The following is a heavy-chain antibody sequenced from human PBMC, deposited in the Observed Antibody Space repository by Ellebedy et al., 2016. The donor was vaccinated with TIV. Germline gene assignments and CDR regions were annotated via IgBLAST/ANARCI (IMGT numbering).Heavy chain of an antibody. D-gene: IGHD3-22*01. Sequence: SETLSLXXAVSGGSINNGEYSWSWIRQPPGKGLEWIGHIYHSGSTDYSPSLQSRVTMSVDRSKNQFSLRLTSVTAADTAVYYCARYWNYYYSTGTEESYWYFDLWGRGTLVTVSS. CDR1: GGSINNGEYS. CDR2: IYHSGST. CDR3: ARYWNYYYSTGTEESYWYFDL. J-gene: IGHJ2*01. V-gene: IGHV4-30-2*02.